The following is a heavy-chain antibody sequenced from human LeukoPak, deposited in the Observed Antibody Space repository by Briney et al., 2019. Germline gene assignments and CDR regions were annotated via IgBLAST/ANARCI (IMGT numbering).Heavy chain of an antibody. CDR1: GFTFSSYA. V-gene: IGHV3-23*01. D-gene: IGHD2-2*01. J-gene: IGHJ4*02. Sequence: PGGSLRLSCVASGFTFSSYAMSWVRQAPGRGLEWVSAISGSGGSTYYADSVKGRFTISRDNSKNTLYLQMNTLRAEDTAVYYCAKGPAYCSSTSCPGDYWGKGTLVTVSS. CDR2: ISGSGGST. CDR3: AKGPAYCSSTSCPGDY.